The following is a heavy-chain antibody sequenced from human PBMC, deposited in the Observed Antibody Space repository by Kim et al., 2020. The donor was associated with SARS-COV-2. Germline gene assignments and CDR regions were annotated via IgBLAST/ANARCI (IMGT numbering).Heavy chain of an antibody. V-gene: IGHV3-9*01. CDR3: AKELDYYDSSGYDLYYFDY. Sequence: KGRLTIYRDNAKNSLYLQMNSLRAEDTALYYCAKELDYYDSSGYDLYYFDYWGQGTLVTVSS. D-gene: IGHD3-22*01. J-gene: IGHJ4*02.